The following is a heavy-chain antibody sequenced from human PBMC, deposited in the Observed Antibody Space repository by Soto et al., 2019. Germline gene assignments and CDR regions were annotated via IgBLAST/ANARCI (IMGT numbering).Heavy chain of an antibody. CDR3: AREGQAPYYYYGMDV. V-gene: IGHV1-18*01. J-gene: IGHJ6*02. CDR2: ISGYNGNT. Sequence: QVQVVQSGDEVKKPGASVKVSCKASGYTFTNYGFSWVRQAPGQGLEWMGWISGYNGNTKYAEKFQGRVPMTTDTPTSTAQMELRSLRSDDTAVYYCAREGQAPYYYYGMDVWGQGPAVTVSS. CDR1: GYTFTNYG.